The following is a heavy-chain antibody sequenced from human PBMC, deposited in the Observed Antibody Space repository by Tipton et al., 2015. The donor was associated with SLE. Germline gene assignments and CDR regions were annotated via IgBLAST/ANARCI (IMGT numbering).Heavy chain of an antibody. J-gene: IGHJ6*03. Sequence: TLSLTCTVPGGSISSYYWSWIRQPPGKGLEWIGYIYYSGSTNYNPSLKSRVTISVDTSKNQFSLKLSSVTAADTAVYYCARERSSTPYYYYYMDVWGKGTTVTVSS. V-gene: IGHV4-59*01. CDR2: IYYSGST. CDR1: GGSISSYY. D-gene: IGHD2-2*01. CDR3: ARERSSTPYYYYYMDV.